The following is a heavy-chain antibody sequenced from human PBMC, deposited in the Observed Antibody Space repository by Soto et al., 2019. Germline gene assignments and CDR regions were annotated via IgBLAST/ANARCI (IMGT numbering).Heavy chain of an antibody. CDR3: ARAPPGVYYYYYGMDV. V-gene: IGHV3-33*01. CDR2: IWYDGSNK. CDR1: GFTFSSYG. J-gene: IGHJ6*02. D-gene: IGHD3-10*01. Sequence: PGGSLRLSCAASGFTFSSYGMHWVRQAPGKGLEWVAVIWYDGSNKYYADSVKGRFTISRDNSKNTLYLQMNSLRAEDTAVYYCARAPPGVYYYYYGMDVWGQGTTVTVSS.